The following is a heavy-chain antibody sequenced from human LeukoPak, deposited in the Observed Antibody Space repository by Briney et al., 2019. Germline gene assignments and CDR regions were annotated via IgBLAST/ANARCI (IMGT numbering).Heavy chain of an antibody. D-gene: IGHD2-2*01. CDR1: GGSISSGGYY. J-gene: IGHJ6*03. CDR2: IYYSGST. V-gene: IGHV4-31*03. CDR3: ARSRVYCSSTSCPYTGYYYYTTWTS. Sequence: SETLSLTCTVSGGSISSGGYYWSWIRQHPGKGLEWIGYIYYSGSTYYNPSLKSRVTISVDTSKNQFSLKLSSVTAADTAVYYCARSRVYCSSTSCPYTGYYYYTTWTSGAKGPRSPSP.